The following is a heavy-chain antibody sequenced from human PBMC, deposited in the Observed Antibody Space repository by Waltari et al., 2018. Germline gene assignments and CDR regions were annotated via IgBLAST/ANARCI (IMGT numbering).Heavy chain of an antibody. CDR2: IYYSGST. D-gene: IGHD3-16*01. CDR1: GGSISSGGYY. V-gene: IGHV4-31*03. J-gene: IGHJ4*02. Sequence: QVQLQESGPGLVKPSQTLSLTCTVSGGSISSGGYYWSWIRPHPGKGLEWIGYIYYSGSTYYNPSLKSRVTISVDTSKNQFSLKLSSVTAADTAVYYCARSRWGASQYYFDYWGQGTLVTVSS. CDR3: ARSRWGASQYYFDY.